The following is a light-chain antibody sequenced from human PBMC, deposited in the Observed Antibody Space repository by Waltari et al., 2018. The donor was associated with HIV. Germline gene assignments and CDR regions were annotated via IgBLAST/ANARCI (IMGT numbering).Light chain of an antibody. V-gene: IGLV1-47*01. Sequence: QSALTQPPSVSGTPGQRVSISCSGSRPNIGNNYVYWSQQLPGTAPKLLLHRNNQRPSGVPDRFSGSKSGTSASLAISGLRSEDEADYYCAVWDDSLRGSVFGTGTEVTVL. CDR1: RPNIGNNY. CDR2: RNN. J-gene: IGLJ1*01. CDR3: AVWDDSLRGSV.